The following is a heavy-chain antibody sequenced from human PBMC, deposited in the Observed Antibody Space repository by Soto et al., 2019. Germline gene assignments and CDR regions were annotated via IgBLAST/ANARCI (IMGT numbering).Heavy chain of an antibody. CDR1: GFTFSNYA. D-gene: IGHD1-26*01. CDR2: ISGSGGTT. Sequence: EVQLLESGGGLVQPGGSLRLSCAASGFTFSNYAMNWVRQAPGKGLEWVSTISGSGGTTYYADSVKGRFTISRDNSKDTLYLQMNSLRAEDTAIYSCVKSYSGCLRGYSDYWGQGTLVTVSS. CDR3: VKSYSGCLRGYSDY. J-gene: IGHJ4*02. V-gene: IGHV3-23*01.